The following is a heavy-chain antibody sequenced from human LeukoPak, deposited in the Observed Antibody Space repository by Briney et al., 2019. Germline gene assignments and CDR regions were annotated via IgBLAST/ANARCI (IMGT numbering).Heavy chain of an antibody. CDR1: GFTFSSYS. J-gene: IGHJ2*01. V-gene: IGHV3-48*02. CDR3: ASGYFGELLTGRAGWYFDL. Sequence: GGSLRLSCAASGFTFSSYSMNWVRQAPGKWLEWVSYISSSSSTIYYADSVKGRFTISRDNAKNSLYLQMNSLRDEDTAVYYCASGYFGELLTGRAGWYFDLWGRGTLVTVSS. D-gene: IGHD3-10*01. CDR2: ISSSSSTI.